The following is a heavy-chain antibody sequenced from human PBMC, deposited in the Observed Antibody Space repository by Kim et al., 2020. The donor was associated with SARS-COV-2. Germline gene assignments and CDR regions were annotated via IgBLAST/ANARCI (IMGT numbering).Heavy chain of an antibody. CDR1: GGSISSSSYY. CDR3: ARHEDSSSWYLNGFDY. D-gene: IGHD6-13*01. Sequence: SETLSLTCTVSGGSISSSSYYWGWIRQPPGKGLEWIGSIYYSGSTYYNPSLKSRVTISVDTSKNQFSLKLSSVTAADTAVYYCARHEDSSSWYLNGFDYWGQGTLVTVSS. V-gene: IGHV4-39*01. CDR2: IYYSGST. J-gene: IGHJ4*02.